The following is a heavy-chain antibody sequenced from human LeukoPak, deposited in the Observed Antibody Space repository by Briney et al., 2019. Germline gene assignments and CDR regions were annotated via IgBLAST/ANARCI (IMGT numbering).Heavy chain of an antibody. CDR1: GGSISSYY. D-gene: IGHD2-2*01. V-gene: IGHV4-59*01. CDR2: IYYSGST. J-gene: IGHJ6*02. CDR3: ARVPAVVVPAAMPGGYYYYYGMDV. Sequence: SETLSLTCTVSGGSISSYYWSWIRQPPGKGLEWTGYIYYSGSTNYNPSLKSRVTISVDTSKNQFSLKLSSVTAADTAVYYCARVPAVVVPAAMPGGYYYYYGMDVWGQGTTVTVSS.